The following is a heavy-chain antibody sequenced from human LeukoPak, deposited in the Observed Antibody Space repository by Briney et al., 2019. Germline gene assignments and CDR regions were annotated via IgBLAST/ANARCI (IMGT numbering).Heavy chain of an antibody. J-gene: IGHJ4*02. V-gene: IGHV3-53*01. CDR1: GFTVSSNY. D-gene: IGHD3-3*01. CDR2: IYSGGST. Sequence: GGPLRLSCAASGFTVSSNYMSWVRQAPGKGLEWVSVIYSGGSTYHADSVKGRFTISRDNSKNTLYLQMNSPRAEDTAVYYCARNGQFGVVDYWGQGTLVTVSS. CDR3: ARNGQFGVVDY.